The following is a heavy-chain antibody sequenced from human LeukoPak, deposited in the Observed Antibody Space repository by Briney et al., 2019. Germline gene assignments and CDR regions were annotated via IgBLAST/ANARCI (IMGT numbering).Heavy chain of an antibody. D-gene: IGHD2-21*01. CDR1: GFTFSDYG. V-gene: IGHV3-33*01. CDR3: VRELPPVVQYYFDH. CDR2: IWYDGSNI. J-gene: IGHJ4*02. Sequence: GGSLRLSCAASGFTFSDYGMHWVRQAPGKGLEWVAVIWYDGSNIYYADSEKGRFTISRDNSRNTQYLQMNSLRAEDTAVYYCVRELPPVVQYYFDHWGPGTLVTVSS.